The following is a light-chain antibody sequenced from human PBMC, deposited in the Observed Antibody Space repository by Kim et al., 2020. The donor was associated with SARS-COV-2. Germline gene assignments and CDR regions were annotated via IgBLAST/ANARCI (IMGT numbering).Light chain of an antibody. Sequence: CPGGKATLSCGGSQSVSSNYLAWFQQKPGQAPRLLIYNASIGATGIPDRFSGSGSGTDFTLTISRLEPEDFAVYYCQQYATWSPYTFGQGTKLEI. CDR2: NAS. CDR3: QQYATWSPYT. J-gene: IGKJ2*01. CDR1: QSVSSNY. V-gene: IGKV3-20*01.